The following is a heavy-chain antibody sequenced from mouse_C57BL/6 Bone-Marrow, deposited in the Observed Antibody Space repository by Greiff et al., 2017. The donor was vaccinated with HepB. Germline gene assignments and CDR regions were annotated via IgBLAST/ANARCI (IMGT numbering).Heavy chain of an antibody. CDR2: IDPGSGST. D-gene: IGHD1-1*02. J-gene: IGHJ4*01. V-gene: IGHV1-55*01. CDR1: GYTFTSYW. CDR3: ARGWWAMDY. Sequence: VQLQQPGAELVMPGASVKLSCKASGYTFTSYWMHWVKQRPGQGLEWIGEIDPGSGSTNYNEKFKSKATLTVDTSSSTAYMQLSSLTSEDSAVYYCARGWWAMDYWGQGTSVTVSS.